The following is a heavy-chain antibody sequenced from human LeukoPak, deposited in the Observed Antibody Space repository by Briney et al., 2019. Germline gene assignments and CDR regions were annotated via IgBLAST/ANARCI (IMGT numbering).Heavy chain of an antibody. J-gene: IGHJ6*03. Sequence: SETLSLTCTVSGGSISSYYWSWIRQPAGEGLEWIGRIYTSGSTNYNPSLKSRVTMSVDTSKNQFSLKLSSVTAADTAVYYCARERFGELSWGLYYYYYYMDVWGKGTTVTVSS. V-gene: IGHV4-4*07. CDR3: ARERFGELSWGLYYYYYYMDV. CDR1: GGSISSYY. D-gene: IGHD3-10*01. CDR2: IYTSGST.